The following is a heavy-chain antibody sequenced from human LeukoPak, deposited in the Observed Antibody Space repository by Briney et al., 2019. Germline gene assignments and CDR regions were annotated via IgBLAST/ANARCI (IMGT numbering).Heavy chain of an antibody. Sequence: PGGSLRLSCAASGFTVSSNYMSWVRQAPGKGLEWASVFYSGGSTYYADSVKGRFTISRDNSKNTLYLQMNSLRAEDTAVYYCARENIGYPDAFDIWGQGTMVTVSS. J-gene: IGHJ3*02. CDR1: GFTVSSNY. D-gene: IGHD5-18*01. V-gene: IGHV3-66*01. CDR2: FYSGGST. CDR3: ARENIGYPDAFDI.